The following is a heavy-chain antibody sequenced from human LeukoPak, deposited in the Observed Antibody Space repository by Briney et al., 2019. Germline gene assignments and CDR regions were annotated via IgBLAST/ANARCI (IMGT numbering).Heavy chain of an antibody. CDR3: AKFRYYFDY. J-gene: IGHJ4*02. Sequence: PGGSLRLSCAASGFTVSDNYMTWVRQAPGKGLEWVAVISYDGSNKYYADSVKGRFTISRDNSKNTLYLQMNSLRAEDTAVYYCAKFRYYFDYWGQGTLVTVSS. V-gene: IGHV3-30*18. CDR2: ISYDGSNK. CDR1: GFTVSDNY.